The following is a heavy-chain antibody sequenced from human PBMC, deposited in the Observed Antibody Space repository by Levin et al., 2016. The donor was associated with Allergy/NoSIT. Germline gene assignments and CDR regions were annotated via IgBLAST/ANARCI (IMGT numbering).Heavy chain of an antibody. J-gene: IGHJ6*02. Sequence: GESLKISCAASGFILSSYWMHWVRQAPGKGLVWVSRINSDGSSTSYADFVKGRFTISRDNAKNTLYLQVNSLRAEDTAVYYCAMSYFDPWGLDVWGQGTTVTVSS. CDR3: AMSYFDPWGLDV. CDR2: INSDGSST. D-gene: IGHD3-9*01. V-gene: IGHV3-74*01. CDR1: GFILSSYW.